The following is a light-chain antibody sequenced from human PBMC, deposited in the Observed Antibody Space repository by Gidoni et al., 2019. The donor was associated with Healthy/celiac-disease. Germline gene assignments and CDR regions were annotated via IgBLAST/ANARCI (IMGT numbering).Light chain of an antibody. CDR1: SSYVGCYNY. CDR3: SSYTSSRTRV. Sequence: QSSLTQPASVSLSPGQSITISCTGTSSYVGCYNYVSWYQQHQGKAPKLMIYDVSNRPSGVSNRCSGSKSGNTASLTISGLQAEDEADYYCSSYTSSRTRVFGTGTKVTVL. J-gene: IGLJ1*01. V-gene: IGLV2-14*03. CDR2: DVS.